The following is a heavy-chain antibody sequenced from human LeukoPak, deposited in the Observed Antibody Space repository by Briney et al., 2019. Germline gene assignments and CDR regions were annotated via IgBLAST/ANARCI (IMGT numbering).Heavy chain of an antibody. CDR1: GGSISSYY. V-gene: IGHV4-59*01. CDR2: IYYSGST. CDR3: ARRRGYNSGSWFDP. D-gene: IGHD5-24*01. Sequence: SETLSLTCTVSGGSISSYYWSWIRQPPGKGLEWIGYIYYSGSTNYNPSLKSRVPISVDTSKNQFSLKLSSVTAADTAVYYCARRRGYNSGSWFDPWGQGTLVTVSS. J-gene: IGHJ5*02.